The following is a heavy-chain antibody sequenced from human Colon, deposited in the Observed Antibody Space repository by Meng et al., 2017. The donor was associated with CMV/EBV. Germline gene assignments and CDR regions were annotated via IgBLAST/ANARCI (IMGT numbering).Heavy chain of an antibody. Sequence: GSLRLSCAASGFTFSTSWMHWGRQTQGKGLVWVAGIGRDGRTTRYADSVKGRFTISRDNAKKTVYLQMDSLRAEDTAVYYCAKDYDEWGQGTLVTVSS. V-gene: IGHV3-74*01. CDR3: AKDYDE. J-gene: IGHJ4*02. CDR1: GFTFSTSW. CDR2: IGRDGRTT.